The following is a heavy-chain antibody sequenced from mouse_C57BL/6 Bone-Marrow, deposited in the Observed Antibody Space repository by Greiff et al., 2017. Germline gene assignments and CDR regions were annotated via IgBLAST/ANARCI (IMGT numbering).Heavy chain of an antibody. CDR2: IRNKANGYTT. CDR1: GFTFTDYY. J-gene: IGHJ2*01. Sequence: EVKLMESGGGLVQPGGSLSLSCAASGFTFTDYYMSWVRQPPGKALEWLGFIRNKANGYTTEYSASVKGRFTISRDNSQSILYLQMNALRAEDSATYYCARSGDVDFDYWGQGTTLTVSS. D-gene: IGHD3-2*02. V-gene: IGHV7-3*01. CDR3: ARSGDVDFDY.